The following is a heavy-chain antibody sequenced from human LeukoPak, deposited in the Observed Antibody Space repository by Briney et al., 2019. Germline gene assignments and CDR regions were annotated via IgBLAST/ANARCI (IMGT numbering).Heavy chain of an antibody. V-gene: IGHV4-59*05. CDR1: GGSISSYY. CDR2: IYYSGST. CDR3: ARFRGYDDAFDI. J-gene: IGHJ3*02. Sequence: SETLSLTCTVSGGSISSYYWSWIRQPAGKGLEWIGSIYYSGSTYYNPSLKSRVTISVDTSKNQFSLKLSSVTAADTAVYYCARFRGYDDAFDIWGQGTMVTVSS. D-gene: IGHD5-12*01.